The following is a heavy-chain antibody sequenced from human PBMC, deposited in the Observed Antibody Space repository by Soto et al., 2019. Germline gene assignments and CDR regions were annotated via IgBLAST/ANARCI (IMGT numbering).Heavy chain of an antibody. V-gene: IGHV1-18*01. CDR2: ISAYNGNT. Sequence: ASVKVSCKASVYTFTSYGISWVRQAPGQGLEWMGWISAYNGNTNYAQKLQGRVTMTTDTSTSTAYMELRSLRSDDTAVYYCARFGSLILVVPAAMEFYGWFDPWGQGTLVTVSS. CDR3: ARFGSLILVVPAAMEFYGWFDP. J-gene: IGHJ5*02. CDR1: VYTFTSYG. D-gene: IGHD2-2*01.